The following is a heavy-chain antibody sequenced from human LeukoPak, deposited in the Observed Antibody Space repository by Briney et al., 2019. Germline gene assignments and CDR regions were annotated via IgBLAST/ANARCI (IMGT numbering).Heavy chain of an antibody. J-gene: IGHJ4*02. D-gene: IGHD5-18*01. CDR2: INHSGST. CDR3: ARGESVDTAMVRAYYFDY. CDR1: GGSFSGYY. Sequence: SETLSLTCAVYGGSFSGYYWSWIRQPPGKGLEWIGEINHSGSTNYNPSLKSRVTISVDTSKNQFSLKLSSVTAADTAVYYCARGESVDTAMVRAYYFDYWGQGTLVTVSS. V-gene: IGHV4-34*01.